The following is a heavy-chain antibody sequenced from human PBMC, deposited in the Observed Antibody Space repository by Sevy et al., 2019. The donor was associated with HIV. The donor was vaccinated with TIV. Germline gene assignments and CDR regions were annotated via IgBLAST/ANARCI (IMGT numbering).Heavy chain of an antibody. D-gene: IGHD6-13*01. Sequence: GGSLRLSCAASGFTFSNYWMHWVRQAPGKGLGWVSRVNSDGTSTTYADSVKGRFTISRDNAKNTLCLQMSSLGAEDTAVYYCVAANSWEDYWGQGTLVTVSS. CDR1: GFTFSNYW. J-gene: IGHJ4*02. CDR2: VNSDGTST. V-gene: IGHV3-74*01. CDR3: VAANSWEDY.